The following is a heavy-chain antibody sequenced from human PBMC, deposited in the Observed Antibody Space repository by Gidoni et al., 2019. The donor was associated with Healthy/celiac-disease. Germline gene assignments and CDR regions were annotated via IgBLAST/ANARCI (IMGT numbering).Heavy chain of an antibody. D-gene: IGHD3-10*01. CDR2: IKSKTDGGTT. J-gene: IGHJ4*02. CDR1: GFTFSNAW. CDR3: TTDTMVRGVPPLGDY. V-gene: IGHV3-15*01. Sequence: EVQLVESGGGLVKPGGSLRLSCAASGFTFSNAWMSWVRQAPGKGLEWVGRIKSKTDGGTTDYAAPVKGRFTISRDDSKNTLYLQMNSLKTEDTAVYYCTTDTMVRGVPPLGDYWGQGTLVTVSS.